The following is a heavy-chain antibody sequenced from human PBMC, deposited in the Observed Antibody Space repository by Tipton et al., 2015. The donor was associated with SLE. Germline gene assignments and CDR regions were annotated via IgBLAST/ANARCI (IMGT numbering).Heavy chain of an antibody. CDR3: ASWSSVYYYD. CDR1: GFTFSSYS. J-gene: IGHJ4*02. Sequence: SLRLSCTVSGFTFSSYSMNWVRQAPGKGLEWVSSISSSSSYIYYADSVKGRFTISRDNAKNSLYLQMNSLRAEYTAVYYCASWSSVYYYDWDKGTMDSV. D-gene: IGHD3-22*01. CDR2: ISSSSSYI. V-gene: IGHV3-21*01.